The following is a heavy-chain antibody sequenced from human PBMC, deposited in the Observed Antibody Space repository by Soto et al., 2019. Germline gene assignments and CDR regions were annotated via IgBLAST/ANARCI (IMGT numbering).Heavy chain of an antibody. CDR1: GGSISSGYYY. CDR3: ARGWGRIFDY. V-gene: IGHV4-30-4*01. Sequence: SETLSLTCTVSGGSISSGYYYWSWIRQPPGKGLEWIGYFYYIGSTSYNPSLKSRVTIAVDTSKNQFSLKLSSVTAADTAVYYCARGWGRIFDYWGQGTLVTVSS. D-gene: IGHD7-27*01. CDR2: FYYIGST. J-gene: IGHJ4*02.